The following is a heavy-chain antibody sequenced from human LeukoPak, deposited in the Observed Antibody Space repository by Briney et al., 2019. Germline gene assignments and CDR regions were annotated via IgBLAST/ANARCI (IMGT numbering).Heavy chain of an antibody. Sequence: GGSLRLSCAASGFTFSSYGMHWVRQAPGKGLEWMAVIWYDGSKKYYVDSVEGRFTISRDNSKNTLSLQMNSLRAEDTAVYYCARGDGYNFHYFDYWGQGTPVTVSS. J-gene: IGHJ4*02. CDR3: ARGDGYNFHYFDY. V-gene: IGHV3-33*01. D-gene: IGHD5-24*01. CDR1: GFTFSSYG. CDR2: IWYDGSKK.